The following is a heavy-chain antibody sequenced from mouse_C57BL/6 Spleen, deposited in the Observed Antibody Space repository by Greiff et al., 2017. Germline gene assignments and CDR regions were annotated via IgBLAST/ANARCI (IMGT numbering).Heavy chain of an antibody. CDR3: TRITTVVARGAMDY. CDR1: GYTFTSYW. V-gene: IGHV1-5*01. D-gene: IGHD1-1*01. Sequence: VQLKQSGTVLARPGASVKMSCKTSGYTFTSYWMHWVKQRPGPGLEWIGAIYPGNSDTSYNQKFKGKSNLTAVTSASTAYMELSSLTNEDSAVYYGTRITTVVARGAMDYWGQGTSVTVSS. J-gene: IGHJ4*01. CDR2: IYPGNSDT.